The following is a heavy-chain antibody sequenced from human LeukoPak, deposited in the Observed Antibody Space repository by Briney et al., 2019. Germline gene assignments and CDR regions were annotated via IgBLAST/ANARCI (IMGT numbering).Heavy chain of an antibody. CDR3: ARWDDYYDSSGYLY. CDR1: GGSISSYY. V-gene: IGHV4-59*01. D-gene: IGHD3-22*01. CDR2: IYYSGST. Sequence: SETLSLTCTVSGGSISSYYWSWIRQPPGKGLEWIGYIYYSGSTNYNPSLKSRVTISVDTSKNQFSLKLSSVTAADTAVYYCARWDDYYDSSGYLYWGQGPLVTVSS. J-gene: IGHJ4*02.